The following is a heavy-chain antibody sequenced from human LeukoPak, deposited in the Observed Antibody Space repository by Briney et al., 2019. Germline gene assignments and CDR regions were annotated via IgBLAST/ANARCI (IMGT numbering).Heavy chain of an antibody. V-gene: IGHV3-64*01. CDR1: GFTFSSYA. CDR3: ARDFFYSSSWLKSDYYYMDV. Sequence: GGSLRLSCAASGFTFSSYAMHWVRQAPGKGLEYVSAISSNGGSTYYANSVKGRFTISRDNSKNTLYLQMGSLRAEDMAVYYCARDFFYSSSWLKSDYYYMDVWGKGTTVTVSS. CDR2: ISSNGGST. J-gene: IGHJ6*03. D-gene: IGHD6-13*01.